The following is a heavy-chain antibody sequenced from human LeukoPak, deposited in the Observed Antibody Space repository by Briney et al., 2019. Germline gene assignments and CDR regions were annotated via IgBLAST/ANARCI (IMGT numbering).Heavy chain of an antibody. D-gene: IGHD6-13*01. J-gene: IGHJ3*02. CDR1: GFTFSSYS. CDR2: ISGSGGST. Sequence: GGSLRLSCAASGFTFSSYSMNWVRQAPGKGLEWVSAISGSGGSTYYADSVKGRFTISRDNSKNTLYLQMNSLRAEDTAVYYCAKVFQQLTAAGAFDIWGQGTMVTVSS. V-gene: IGHV3-23*01. CDR3: AKVFQQLTAAGAFDI.